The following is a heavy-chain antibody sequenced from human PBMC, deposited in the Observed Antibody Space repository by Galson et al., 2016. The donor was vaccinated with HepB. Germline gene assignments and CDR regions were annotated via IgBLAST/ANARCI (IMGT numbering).Heavy chain of an antibody. D-gene: IGHD4-17*01. Sequence: SVRLSCAASGFTFSSSSMSWVRRAPGKGLEWVSAIDGHDDSTYYADSVRGRFTISRDNSKNTLYLQINSLRAEDTAVYYCATGGDYDIWGQGTLVTVSS. V-gene: IGHV3-23*01. CDR3: ATGGDYDI. CDR1: GFTFSSSS. J-gene: IGHJ4*02. CDR2: IDGHDDST.